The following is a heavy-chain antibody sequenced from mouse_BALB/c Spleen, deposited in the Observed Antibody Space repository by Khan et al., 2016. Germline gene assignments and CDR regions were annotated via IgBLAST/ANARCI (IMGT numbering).Heavy chain of an antibody. Sequence: QVQLQQSGPELVKPGASVNMSCTASGYTFTAYVIGWVKQRTGQGLEWIGEIYPGSNNIYYNEKFKDKATLTTDKSASTAYMQLSSLTSEDSAVYFCARSESLSYYTLDYWGQGASVTVSS. CDR1: GYTFTAYV. J-gene: IGHJ4*01. CDR3: ARSESLSYYTLDY. V-gene: IGHV1-81*01. CDR2: IYPGSNNI.